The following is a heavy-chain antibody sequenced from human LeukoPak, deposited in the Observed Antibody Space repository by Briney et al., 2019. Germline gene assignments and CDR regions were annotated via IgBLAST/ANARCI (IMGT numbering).Heavy chain of an antibody. Sequence: PGGSLRLSCAASGFTFSSYAMSWVRLAPGKGLEWVSAISGSGGSTYYADSVKGRFTISRDNSKNTLYLQMNSLRAEDAAVYYCAKGDLAAAGRFDYWGQGTLVTVSS. J-gene: IGHJ4*02. D-gene: IGHD6-13*01. CDR3: AKGDLAAAGRFDY. CDR1: GFTFSSYA. V-gene: IGHV3-23*01. CDR2: ISGSGGST.